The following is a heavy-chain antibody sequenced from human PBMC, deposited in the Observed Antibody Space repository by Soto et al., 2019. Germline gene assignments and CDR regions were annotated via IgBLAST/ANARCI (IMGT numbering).Heavy chain of an antibody. Sequence: SETLSLTCSVSNGSIIGFYWTWIRQPPGKILEWIGEINHSGSTNYNPSLKSRVTISVDTSKNQFSLKLSSVTAADTAVYYCARGGYLRSGYFDYWGQGTQVTVSS. J-gene: IGHJ4*02. D-gene: IGHD2-15*01. CDR2: INHSGST. CDR1: NGSIIGFY. V-gene: IGHV4-34*01. CDR3: ARGGYLRSGYFDY.